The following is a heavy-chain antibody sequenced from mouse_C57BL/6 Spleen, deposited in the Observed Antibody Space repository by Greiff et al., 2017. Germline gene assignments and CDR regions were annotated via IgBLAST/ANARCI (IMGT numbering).Heavy chain of an antibody. CDR3: AREGYDYDVRFAY. V-gene: IGHV1-82*01. CDR2: IYPGDGDT. D-gene: IGHD2-4*01. Sequence: QVQLQQSGPELVKPGASVKISCKASGYAFSSSWMNWVKQRPGKGLEWIGRIYPGDGDTNYNGKFKGKATLTADKSSSTASMQLSSLTSEDSAVYFCAREGYDYDVRFAYWGQGTLVTVSA. CDR1: GYAFSSSW. J-gene: IGHJ3*01.